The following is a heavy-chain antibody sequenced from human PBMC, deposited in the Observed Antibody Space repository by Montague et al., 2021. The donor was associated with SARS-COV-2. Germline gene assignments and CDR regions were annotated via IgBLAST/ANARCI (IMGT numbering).Heavy chain of an antibody. Sequence: YAISGDSVSSNIATWNWIRQSPSSGLEWLGRTYYRSEWYNDYAESVKSRITIDPDTSKHQFSLHLNSVTPEDTAVYYCARIPVGSKYYFDFWGQGTLVTVSS. CDR1: GDSVSSNIAT. CDR2: TYYRSEWYN. V-gene: IGHV6-1*01. J-gene: IGHJ4*02. D-gene: IGHD2-2*01. CDR3: ARIPVGSKYYFDF.